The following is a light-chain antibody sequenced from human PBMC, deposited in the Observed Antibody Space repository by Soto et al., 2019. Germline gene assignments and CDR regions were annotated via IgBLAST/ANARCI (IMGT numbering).Light chain of an antibody. CDR1: QSVSSS. CDR2: EAS. J-gene: IGKJ1*01. CDR3: QQGSTWPWT. V-gene: IGKV3-11*01. Sequence: EIVLTQSPATLSLSPGERATLSCRASQSVSSSLAWYQQKLGQAPRLLIYEASDRATGIPARFSGSGSGTDFTLIIISLEPEDIAVYYCQQGSTWPWTFGQGTKVEIK.